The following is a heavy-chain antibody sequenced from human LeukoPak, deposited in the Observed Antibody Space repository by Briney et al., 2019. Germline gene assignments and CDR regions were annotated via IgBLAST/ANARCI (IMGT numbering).Heavy chain of an antibody. D-gene: IGHD3-22*01. CDR3: ARGGYDSSGYYYFDY. Sequence: GGSLRLSCVASGFTFDDYALHWVRQVPGKGLEWVSHISWNSVSIGYADSVKGRFTISRDNAKNSLYLQMNSLRAEDTAVYYCARGGYDSSGYYYFDYWGQGTLVTVSS. CDR2: ISWNSVSI. V-gene: IGHV3-9*01. J-gene: IGHJ4*02. CDR1: GFTFDDYA.